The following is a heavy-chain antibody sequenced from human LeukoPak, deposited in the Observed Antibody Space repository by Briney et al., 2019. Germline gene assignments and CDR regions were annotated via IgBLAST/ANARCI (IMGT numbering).Heavy chain of an antibody. CDR2: MNPNSGNT. CDR3: ASQYSSSWFQSYYYGMDV. V-gene: IGHV1-8*02. CDR1: GYTFTGYY. Sequence: ASVKVSCKASGYTFTGYYMHWVRQAPGQGLDWMGWMNPNSGNTGYAQKFQGRVTMTRNTSISTAYMELSSLRSEDTAVYYCASQYSSSWFQSYYYGMDVWGQGTTVTVSS. J-gene: IGHJ6*02. D-gene: IGHD6-13*01.